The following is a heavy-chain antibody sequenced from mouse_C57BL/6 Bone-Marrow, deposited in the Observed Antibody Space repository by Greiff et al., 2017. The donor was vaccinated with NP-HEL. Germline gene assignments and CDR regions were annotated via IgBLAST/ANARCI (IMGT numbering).Heavy chain of an antibody. Sequence: EVKVVESGGGLVQPGGSLSLSCAASGFTFTDYYMSWVRQPPGKALEWLGFIRNKANGYTTEYSASVTGRFTISIDNSQSILYLQMNALRAEDSATYYCARSFITTVVAPVDYWGQGTTLTVSS. D-gene: IGHD1-1*01. CDR1: GFTFTDYY. V-gene: IGHV7-3*01. J-gene: IGHJ2*01. CDR3: ARSFITTVVAPVDY. CDR2: IRNKANGYTT.